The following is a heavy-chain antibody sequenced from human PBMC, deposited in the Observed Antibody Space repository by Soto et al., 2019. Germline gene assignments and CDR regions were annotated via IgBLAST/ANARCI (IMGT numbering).Heavy chain of an antibody. CDR2: IYHSGST. CDR1: GYSISSGYY. CDR3: ARVGFYYDFWSGLDYCYGMDV. V-gene: IGHV4-38-2*01. D-gene: IGHD3-3*01. Sequence: LSLTCAVSGYSISSGYYWGWIRQPPGKGLEWIGSIYHSGSTYYNPPLKSRVTISVDTSKNQFSLKLSSVTAADTAVYYCARVGFYYDFWSGLDYCYGMDVWGQGTTVTVSS. J-gene: IGHJ6*02.